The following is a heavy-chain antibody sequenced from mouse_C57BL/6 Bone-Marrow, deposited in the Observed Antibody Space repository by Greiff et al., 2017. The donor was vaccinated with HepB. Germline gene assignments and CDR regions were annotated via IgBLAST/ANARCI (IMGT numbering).Heavy chain of an antibody. J-gene: IGHJ2*01. V-gene: IGHV6-6*01. D-gene: IGHD2-3*01. CDR1: GFTFSDAW. CDR2: IRNKADNHAT. Sequence: EVKLQESGGGLVQPGGSMKLSCAASGFTFSDAWMDWVRQSPEKGLEWVAEIRNKADNHATYYAESVKGRFTISRDDSKSSVYLQMNSLRAEDTGIYYCTSLIYDGYFFDYWGQGTTLTVSS. CDR3: TSLIYDGYFFDY.